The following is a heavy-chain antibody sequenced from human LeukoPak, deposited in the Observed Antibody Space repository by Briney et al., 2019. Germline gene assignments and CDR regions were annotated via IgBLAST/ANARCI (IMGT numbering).Heavy chain of an antibody. CDR2: IYPGDSDT. D-gene: IGHD6-13*01. Sequence: GESLKISCKGSGYTFTIYWIAWVRQMPGKGLEWMGIIYPGDSDTRYSPSFQGQVTISADKSISTASLQWSSLKASDTAMYYCARHYGSRGYSSSWYMMDYWGQGTLVTVSS. CDR3: ARHYGSRGYSSSWYMMDY. J-gene: IGHJ4*02. CDR1: GYTFTIYW. V-gene: IGHV5-51*01.